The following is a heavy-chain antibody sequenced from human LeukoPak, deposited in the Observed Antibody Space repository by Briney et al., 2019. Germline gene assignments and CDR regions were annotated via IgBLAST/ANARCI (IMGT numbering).Heavy chain of an antibody. CDR2: INHSGST. V-gene: IGHV4-34*01. D-gene: IGHD5-18*01. CDR3: ARGENSYGSDY. Sequence: SETLSLTCAVYGGSFSGYYWSWIRQPPGKGLEWIGEINHSGSTYYNPSLKSRVTISVDTSKNQFSLKLSSVTAADTAVYYCARGENSYGSDYWGQGTLVTVSS. CDR1: GGSFSGYY. J-gene: IGHJ4*02.